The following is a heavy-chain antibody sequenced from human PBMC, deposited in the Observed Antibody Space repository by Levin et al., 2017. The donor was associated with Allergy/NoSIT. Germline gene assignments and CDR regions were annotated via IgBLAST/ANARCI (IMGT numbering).Heavy chain of an antibody. CDR2: ISHSGST. CDR1: GVSISSGGYY. CDR3: ARDTFSAIDS. J-gene: IGHJ4*02. D-gene: IGHD4/OR15-4a*01. V-gene: IGHV4-31*03. Sequence: SETLSLTCTVSGVSISSGGYYWSWIRQHPGKGLEWIGYISHSGSTYSNPSLRSRITMSVDASRNQFSLKVTSVTAADTAVYYCARDTFSAIDSWGQGTLVTVSS.